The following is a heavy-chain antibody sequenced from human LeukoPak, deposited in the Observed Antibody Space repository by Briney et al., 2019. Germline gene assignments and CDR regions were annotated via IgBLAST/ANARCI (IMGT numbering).Heavy chain of an antibody. V-gene: IGHV1-69*05. J-gene: IGHJ4*02. CDR2: IIPIFVTA. CDR3: ARASGRGYSGYDLDY. Sequence: ASVKVSCKASGGTFSSYAISWVPQAPGQGLEWMGRIIPIFVTANYAQKFQGRVTITTDESTSTAYMELSSLRYEDKAVYYCARASGRGYSGYDLDYWGQATLVTVSS. CDR1: GGTFSSYA. D-gene: IGHD5-12*01.